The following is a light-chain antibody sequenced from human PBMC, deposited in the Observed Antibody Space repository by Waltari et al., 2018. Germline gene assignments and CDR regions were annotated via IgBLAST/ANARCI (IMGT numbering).Light chain of an antibody. V-gene: IGKV4-1*01. Sequence: DIVMTQSPASLAVSLGERATINCKSSVSVLYSSNNKNNLAWYQQKPGQPPKLLIYWASTRESGVPDRFSGSGSGTNFTLTITSLQAEDVAVYYCQLYYSTPQTFGQGTKVEIK. CDR1: VSVLYSSNNKNN. CDR3: QLYYSTPQT. J-gene: IGKJ1*01. CDR2: WAS.